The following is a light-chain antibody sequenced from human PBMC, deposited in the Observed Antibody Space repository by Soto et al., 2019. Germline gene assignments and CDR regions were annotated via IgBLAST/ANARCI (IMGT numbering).Light chain of an antibody. CDR2: EVS. V-gene: IGLV2-14*01. J-gene: IGLJ1*01. CDR1: TGDVGGYNY. Sequence: QSVLTQPASVSGSPGQSITISCTGTTGDVGGYNYVSWYQQHPGKAPKLMIFEVSNRPSGVSDRFSGSKSGNTASLTISGLQAEDEDDYYCCSYTTSSTRVFGTGTKLTVL. CDR3: CSYTTSSTRV.